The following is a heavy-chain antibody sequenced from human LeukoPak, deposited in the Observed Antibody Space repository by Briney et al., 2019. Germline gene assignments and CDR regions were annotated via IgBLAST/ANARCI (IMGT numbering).Heavy chain of an antibody. Sequence: GGSLRLSCTASGFTFSGYSMNWIRQAPGKGLEWVSSFGTRSTSIYHAGSVRGRFAISRDNAKNSLYLQMNSLRAEDTALYYCAREVSEGFDFWGQGTLVTVSS. J-gene: IGHJ4*02. CDR2: FGTRSTSI. CDR3: AREVSEGFDF. CDR1: GFTFSGYS. D-gene: IGHD3-22*01. V-gene: IGHV3-21*01.